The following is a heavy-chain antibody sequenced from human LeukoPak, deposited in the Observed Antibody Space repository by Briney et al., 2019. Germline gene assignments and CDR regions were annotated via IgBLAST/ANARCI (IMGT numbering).Heavy chain of an antibody. CDR1: GGSFSGYY. Sequence: SETLSLTCAVYGGSFSGYYWSWIRQPPGKGLEWIGEINHSGSTNYNPSLKSRVTVSVDTSKNQFSLKLSSVTAADTAVYYCATHPTDYYYYMDVWGKGTTVTVSS. V-gene: IGHV4-34*01. CDR2: INHSGST. CDR3: ATHPTDYYYYMDV. J-gene: IGHJ6*03.